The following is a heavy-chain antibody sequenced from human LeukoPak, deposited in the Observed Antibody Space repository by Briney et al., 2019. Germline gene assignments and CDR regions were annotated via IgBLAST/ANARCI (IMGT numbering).Heavy chain of an antibody. CDR2: ISGSGGST. D-gene: IGHD6-13*01. CDR3: AIDTGYSSSYLPDY. CDR1: GFTFSSYA. Sequence: GGSLRLSCAASGFTFSSYAMSWVRQAPGKGLEWVSAISGSGGSTYYADSVKGRFTISRDNSKNTLYLQMNSLRAEDTAVYYCAIDTGYSSSYLPDYWGQGTLVTVSS. V-gene: IGHV3-23*01. J-gene: IGHJ4*02.